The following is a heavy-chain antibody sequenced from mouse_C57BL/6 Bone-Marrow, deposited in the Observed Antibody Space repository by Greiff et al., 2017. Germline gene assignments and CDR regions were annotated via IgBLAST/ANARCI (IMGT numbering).Heavy chain of an antibody. CDR1: GYTFTSYG. V-gene: IGHV1-81*01. D-gene: IGHD1-1*01. Sequence: VKLQQSGAELARPGASVKLSCKASGYTFTSYGISWVKQRTGQGLEWIGEIYPRSGNTYYNEKFKGQVTLAADKSSSTAYMELRMLTSEDSAVYFGARGPYYGSSYAWFAYWGQGTLVTVSA. J-gene: IGHJ3*01. CDR2: IYPRSGNT. CDR3: ARGPYYGSSYAWFAY.